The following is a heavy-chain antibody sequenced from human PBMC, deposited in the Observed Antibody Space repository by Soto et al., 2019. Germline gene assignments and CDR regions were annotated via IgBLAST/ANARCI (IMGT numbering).Heavy chain of an antibody. Sequence: QVQLVQSGAEVKKPGSSVKVSCKASGGTFSSYAISWVRQAPGQGLEWMGGIIPIFGTANYAQKFQGRVTIAAVESPSPAYMGLSSLRFEDTAVYYCASLGSYLRRFDYGGQGTLVTVSS. V-gene: IGHV1-69*12. D-gene: IGHD1-26*01. CDR2: IIPIFGTA. CDR3: ASLGSYLRRFDY. CDR1: GGTFSSYA. J-gene: IGHJ4*02.